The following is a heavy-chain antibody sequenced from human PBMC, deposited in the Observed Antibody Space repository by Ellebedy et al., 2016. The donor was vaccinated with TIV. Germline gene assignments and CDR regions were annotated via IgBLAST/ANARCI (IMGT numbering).Heavy chain of an antibody. CDR3: ARWFGELLYVRWFDP. J-gene: IGHJ5*02. V-gene: IGHV4-39*01. CDR1: GGSMTRSSYY. D-gene: IGHD3-10*01. Sequence: SETLSLTCTVSGGSMTRSSYYWAWIRQPPGKGLEWIGSIYYSGTTYYNPSLKSRVTISVDTSKNQFSLKLSSVTAADTAVYHYARWFGELLYVRWFDPWGQGTLVTVSS. CDR2: IYYSGTT.